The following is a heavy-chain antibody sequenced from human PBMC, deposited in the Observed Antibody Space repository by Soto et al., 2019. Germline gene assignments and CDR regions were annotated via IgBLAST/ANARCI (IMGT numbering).Heavy chain of an antibody. V-gene: IGHV4-39*01. D-gene: IGHD5-12*01. CDR1: GGSLSSSSYY. CDR3: ARHGLGGYDRFDY. J-gene: IGHJ4*02. Sequence: QLQLQESGPGLVKPSETLSLTCTVSGGSLSSSSYYWGWIRQPPGKGLEWIGSIYYSGSTYYNPSLKSRVTISVDTSKNQFSLKRSSVTAADTAVYYCARHGLGGYDRFDYWGQGTLVTVSS. CDR2: IYYSGST.